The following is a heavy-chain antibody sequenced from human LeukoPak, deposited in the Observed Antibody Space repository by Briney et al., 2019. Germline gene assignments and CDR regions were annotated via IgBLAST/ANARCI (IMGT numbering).Heavy chain of an antibody. V-gene: IGHV3-23*01. CDR2: ISGSGGST. J-gene: IGHJ3*02. D-gene: IGHD1-26*01. CDR3: ATLSGSYGDAFDI. Sequence: GGSLRLSCAASAFTFSSYAMSWVRQAPGKGLEWVSAISGSGGSTYYADSVKGRFTISRDNSKNTLYLQMNSLRAEDTAVYYCATLSGSYGDAFDIRGQGTMVTVSS. CDR1: AFTFSSYA.